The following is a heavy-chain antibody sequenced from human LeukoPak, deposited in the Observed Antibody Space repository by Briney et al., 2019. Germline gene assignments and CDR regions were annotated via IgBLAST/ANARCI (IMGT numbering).Heavy chain of an antibody. CDR3: ARGSLYFDY. CDR2: INWNSGSK. Sequence: GGSLRLSCAASGFTCDDHGLSWVRQAPGKGLEWVSGINWNSGSKRYGASVKGRFTISRDNSKNTLYLQMNSLRAEDTAVYYCARGSLYFDYWGQGALVTVSS. CDR1: GFTCDDHG. J-gene: IGHJ4*02. D-gene: IGHD2-15*01. V-gene: IGHV3-20*04.